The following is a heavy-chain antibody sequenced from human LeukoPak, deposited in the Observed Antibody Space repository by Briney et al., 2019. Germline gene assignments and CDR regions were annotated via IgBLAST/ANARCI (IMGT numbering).Heavy chain of an antibody. V-gene: IGHV3-11*04. D-gene: IGHD3-9*01. CDR2: ISPNSDNI. CDR3: VTETGWLFDF. CDR1: GFPFSDRY. J-gene: IGHJ4*02. Sequence: GGSLRLSCAATGFPFSDRYMSWIRQAPGKGMEWVAYISPNSDNIHYADSVKGRFTISRDNTKNSLFLQLTSLRADDTAVYYCVTETGWLFDFWGQGTLVTVSS.